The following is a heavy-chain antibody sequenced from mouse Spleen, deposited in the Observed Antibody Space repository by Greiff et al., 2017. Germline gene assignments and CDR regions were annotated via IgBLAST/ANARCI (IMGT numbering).Heavy chain of an antibody. CDR1: GYSFTSYY. J-gene: IGHJ3*01. CDR2: IDPFNGGT. V-gene: IGHV1S135*01. D-gene: IGHD4-1*01. Sequence: VQLKESGPELMKPGASVKISCKASGYSFTSYYMHWVKQSHGKSLEWIGYIDPFNGGTSYNQKFKGKATLTVDKSSSTAYMHLSSLTSEDSAVYYCARKGNWDRGFAYWGQGTLVTVSA. CDR3: ARKGNWDRGFAY.